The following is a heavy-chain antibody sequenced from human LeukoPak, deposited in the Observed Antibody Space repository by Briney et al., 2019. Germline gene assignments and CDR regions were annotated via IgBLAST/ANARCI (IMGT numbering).Heavy chain of an antibody. CDR3: ARDQAMVRGSLSGMDV. V-gene: IGHV1-2*02. D-gene: IGHD3-10*01. CDR2: INSNSGGT. J-gene: IGHJ6*02. Sequence: ASVKVSCKASGYTFTGYYMHWVRQAPGQGLEWMGWINSNSGGTNYAQKFQGRVTMTRDTSISTAYMELSRLRSDDTAVYYCARDQAMVRGSLSGMDVWGQGTTVTIS. CDR1: GYTFTGYY.